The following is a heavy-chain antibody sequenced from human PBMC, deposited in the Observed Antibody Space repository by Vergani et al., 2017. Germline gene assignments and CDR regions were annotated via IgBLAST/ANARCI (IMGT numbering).Heavy chain of an antibody. CDR2: IYYSGST. J-gene: IGHJ4*02. CDR1: GGSISSHY. V-gene: IGHV4-59*11. CDR3: ARVGVTDYFDY. D-gene: IGHD3-10*01. Sequence: QVQLQESGPGLVKPSETLSLTCTVSGGSISSHYWSWIRQPPGKGLEWIGYIYYSGSTNYNPPLNSRVTISVDTSKNQFSLKLSSVTATDTAVYYCARVGVTDYFDYWGQGTLVTVSS.